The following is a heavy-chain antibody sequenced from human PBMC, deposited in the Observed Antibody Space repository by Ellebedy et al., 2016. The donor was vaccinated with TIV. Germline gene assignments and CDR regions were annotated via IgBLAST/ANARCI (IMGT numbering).Heavy chain of an antibody. Sequence: AASVKVSCKASGYTFTSYGISWARQAPGRGLEWMGWLSSYNGNTKYAQKFQGRVTMTTDTSTSTTYMELRGLGSDDTALYYCARIGGGVSGTSFDVWGQGTIVTVSS. D-gene: IGHD3-16*01. V-gene: IGHV1-18*04. CDR3: ARIGGGVSGTSFDV. CDR1: GYTFTSYG. CDR2: LSSYNGNT. J-gene: IGHJ3*01.